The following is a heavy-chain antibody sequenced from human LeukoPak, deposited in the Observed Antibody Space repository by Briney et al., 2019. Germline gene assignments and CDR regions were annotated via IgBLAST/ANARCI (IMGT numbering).Heavy chain of an antibody. CDR1: GFTFSSYG. CDR3: ARGVGQLDYAFDY. CDR2: IWYDGSNK. D-gene: IGHD6-13*01. J-gene: IGHJ4*02. V-gene: IGHV3-33*01. Sequence: PGGSLRLSCAASGFTFSSYGMHWVRQAPGKGLEWVAVIWYDGSNKYYADSVKGRFTISRDNSKNTLYLQMNSLRAEDTAVYYCARGVGQLDYAFDYWGQGTLVTVSS.